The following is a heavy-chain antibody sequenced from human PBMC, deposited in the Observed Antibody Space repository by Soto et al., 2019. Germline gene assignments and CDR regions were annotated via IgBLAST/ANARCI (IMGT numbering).Heavy chain of an antibody. CDR3: AKDDFTAAEYYYYYYGMDV. CDR1: GFTFSSYA. D-gene: IGHD6-13*01. CDR2: ISGSGGST. J-gene: IGHJ6*02. V-gene: IGHV3-23*01. Sequence: GGSLRLSCAASGFTFSSYAMSWVRQAPGKGLEWVSAISGSGGSTYYADSVKGRFTISRDNSKNTLYLQMNSLRAEDTAVYYCAKDDFTAAEYYYYYYGMDVWGQGTTVTVSS.